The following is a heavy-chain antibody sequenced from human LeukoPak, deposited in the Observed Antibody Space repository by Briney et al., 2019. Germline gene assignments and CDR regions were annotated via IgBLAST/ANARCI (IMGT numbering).Heavy chain of an antibody. Sequence: ASVKVSCKASGYTFTSYGISWVRQAPGQGLEWMGWISAYNGNTNYAQKLQGRVTMTTDTSTSTAYMELRSLRSDDTAVYYCARDRNIAVAPTDFDYWGQRTLVTVSS. V-gene: IGHV1-18*01. CDR3: ARDRNIAVAPTDFDY. D-gene: IGHD6-19*01. J-gene: IGHJ4*02. CDR1: GYTFTSYG. CDR2: ISAYNGNT.